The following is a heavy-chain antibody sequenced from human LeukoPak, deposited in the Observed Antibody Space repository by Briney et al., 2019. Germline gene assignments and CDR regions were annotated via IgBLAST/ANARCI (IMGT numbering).Heavy chain of an antibody. CDR3: AGSFTMPDAFDI. Sequence: SETLSLTCIVSGGSISSTSYYWGWIRQSPGKGLEWIGSFYYSGSIFDNRSLRSRVTIPIDMSKNQFLLKLTSVTAADTAVYYCAGSFTMPDAFDIWGQGTMVTVSS. D-gene: IGHD3-10*01. V-gene: IGHV4-39*07. CDR1: GGSISSTSYY. J-gene: IGHJ3*02. CDR2: FYYSGSI.